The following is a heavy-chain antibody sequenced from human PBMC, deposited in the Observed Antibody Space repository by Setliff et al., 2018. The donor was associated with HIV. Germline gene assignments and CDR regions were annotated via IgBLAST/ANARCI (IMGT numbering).Heavy chain of an antibody. D-gene: IGHD6-13*01. CDR3: ARWAGSSSWAGRGYYYYMDV. V-gene: IGHV4-39*07. CDR2: MFYSGRT. CDR1: GGSIRSSSYY. J-gene: IGHJ6*03. Sequence: SETLSLTCTVSGGSIRSSSYYWAWLRQSPGKGLEWIGSMFYSGRTYHNPSLKSRVTISVDTSRNQVSLKLSSVTAADTAVYYCARWAGSSSWAGRGYYYYMDVWGKGTTVTVSS.